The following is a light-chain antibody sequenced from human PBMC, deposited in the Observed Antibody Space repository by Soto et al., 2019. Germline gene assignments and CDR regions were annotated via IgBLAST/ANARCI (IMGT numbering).Light chain of an antibody. J-gene: IGKJ1*01. CDR1: QSVSSN. Sequence: EIVMTQSPATLSVSPGERATLTCRASQSVSSNLAWYQQKPGQAPRLLIYDASSRATGIPDRFSGSGSGTEFTLTISSLQSEDFAVYYCLQYHYWWTFGQGTKVDIK. CDR3: LQYHYWWT. V-gene: IGKV3D-15*01. CDR2: DAS.